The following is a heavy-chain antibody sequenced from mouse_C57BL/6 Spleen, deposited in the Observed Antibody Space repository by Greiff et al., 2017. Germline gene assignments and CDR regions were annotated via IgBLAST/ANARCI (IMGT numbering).Heavy chain of an antibody. CDR1: GYTFASYW. V-gene: IGHV1-50*01. Sequence: QVQLQQPGAELVKPGASVKLSCKASGYTFASYWMQWVKQRPGQGLEWIGEIDPSDSYTNYNQKFKGKATLTVDTSSSTAYMQLSSLTSEDSAVYYCARVGRFAYWGQGTLVTVSA. CDR2: IDPSDSYT. J-gene: IGHJ3*01. D-gene: IGHD4-1*01. CDR3: ARVGRFAY.